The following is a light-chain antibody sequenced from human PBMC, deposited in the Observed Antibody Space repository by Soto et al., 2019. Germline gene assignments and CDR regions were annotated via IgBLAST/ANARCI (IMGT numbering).Light chain of an antibody. CDR3: QHWHDYSWT. Sequence: DTHMTHSPSTLSATVGDRVTITCRASPRISIWLAWYQQKPGKAPNLLIYKPSSLETGVPSRSSVRGSGTEFTLTIGSLQPDAFATSYCQHWHDYSWTFGQGPKVEVK. CDR2: KPS. J-gene: IGKJ1*01. CDR1: PRISIW. V-gene: IGKV1-5*03.